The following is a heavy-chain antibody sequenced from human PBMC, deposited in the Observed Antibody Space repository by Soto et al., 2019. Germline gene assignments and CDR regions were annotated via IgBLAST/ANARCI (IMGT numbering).Heavy chain of an antibody. D-gene: IGHD3-3*01. V-gene: IGHV3-30*18. Sequence: GGSLRLSCAASGFTFSSYGMHWVRQAPGKGLEWVAVISYDGSNKYYADSVKGRFTISRDNSKNTLYLQMNSLRAEDTAVYYCAKDQATPFWSGYYLYDYWGQGTLVTVSS. CDR3: AKDQATPFWSGYYLYDY. CDR1: GFTFSSYG. J-gene: IGHJ4*02. CDR2: ISYDGSNK.